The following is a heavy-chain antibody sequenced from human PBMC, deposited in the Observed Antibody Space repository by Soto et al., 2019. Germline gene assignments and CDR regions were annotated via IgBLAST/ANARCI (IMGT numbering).Heavy chain of an antibody. V-gene: IGHV4-34*01. Sequence: TLSLTCAVYGGSFSGYYWSWIRQPPGKGLEWIGETNHSGSTNYNPSLKSRVTISVDTSKNQFSLKLSSVTAADTAVYYCARVWGYCSSTSCYYYYYYGMDVWGQGTTVTVSS. CDR3: ARVWGYCSSTSCYYYYYYGMDV. D-gene: IGHD2-2*01. J-gene: IGHJ6*02. CDR1: GGSFSGYY. CDR2: TNHSGST.